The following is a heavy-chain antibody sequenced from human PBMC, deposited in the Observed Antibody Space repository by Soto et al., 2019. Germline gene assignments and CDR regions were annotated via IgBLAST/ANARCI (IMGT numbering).Heavy chain of an antibody. Sequence: VPLLESGGGLVQPGGSLRLSCAASGFTFSSYAMNWVRQAPGKGLEWVSVISGSGGSTYYAESVKGRFTISRDNSKNTLYLQMNSLRAEDTAVYYCAKRGSGSYYDYWGQGTLVTVSS. V-gene: IGHV3-23*01. D-gene: IGHD3-10*01. CDR3: AKRGSGSYYDY. CDR1: GFTFSSYA. CDR2: ISGSGGST. J-gene: IGHJ4*02.